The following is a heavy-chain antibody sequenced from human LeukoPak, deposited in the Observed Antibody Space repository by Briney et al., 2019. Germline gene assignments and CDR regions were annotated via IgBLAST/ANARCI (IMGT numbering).Heavy chain of an antibody. CDR2: MWYDGSIK. J-gene: IGHJ6*03. V-gene: IGHV3-33*02. D-gene: IGHD5-24*01. Sequence: PGGSLRLSCAASGFTFSNYGMHWVRQAPGKGLEWLAIMWYDGSIKYYADSAKGRFTISRDNSKNTVFLQMNSLRADDTAVYYCARGRDGYNYYYYYYMDVWGKGTTVTVSS. CDR3: ARGRDGYNYYYYYYMDV. CDR1: GFTFSNYG.